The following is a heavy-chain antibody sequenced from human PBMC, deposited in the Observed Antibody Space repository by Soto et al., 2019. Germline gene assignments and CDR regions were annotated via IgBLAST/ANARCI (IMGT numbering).Heavy chain of an antibody. CDR1: GGTFSSYT. D-gene: IGHD3-16*01. V-gene: IGHV1-69*02. Sequence: ASVKVSCKASGGTFSSYTTSWVRQAPGQGLEWMGRIIPILGIANYAQKFQGRVTITADKSTSTAYMELSSLRSEDTAVYYCAIATSRGYYYGMDVWGQGTTVTVSS. CDR3: AIATSRGYYYGMDV. J-gene: IGHJ6*02. CDR2: IIPILGIA.